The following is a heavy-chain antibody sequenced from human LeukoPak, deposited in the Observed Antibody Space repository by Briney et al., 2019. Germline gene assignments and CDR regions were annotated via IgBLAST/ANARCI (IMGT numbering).Heavy chain of an antibody. CDR1: GFTVSSAC. J-gene: IGHJ4*01. Sequence: GGSLRLSCAASGFTVSSACMTWVRQTPGRGLEWVSVIYSGGGTYYADSVKGRFTISRDSSKNTLYLQMNSLRAEDTAVYYCASGPKGKYYFDYWGHRTLVTVSS. V-gene: IGHV3-53*01. CDR3: ASGPKGKYYFDY. CDR2: IYSGGGT.